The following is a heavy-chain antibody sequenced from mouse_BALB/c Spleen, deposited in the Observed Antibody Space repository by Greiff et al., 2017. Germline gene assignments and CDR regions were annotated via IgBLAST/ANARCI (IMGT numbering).Heavy chain of an antibody. D-gene: IGHD2-1*01. CDR2: ISDGGSYT. V-gene: IGHV5-4*02. Sequence: EVKLMESGGGLVKPGGSLKLSCAASGFTFSDYYMYWVRQTPEKRLEWVATISDGGSYTYYPDSVKGRFTISRDNAKNNLYLQMSSLKSEDTAMYYCARGGGNYPWFAYWGQGTLVTVSA. J-gene: IGHJ3*01. CDR3: ARGGGNYPWFAY. CDR1: GFTFSDYY.